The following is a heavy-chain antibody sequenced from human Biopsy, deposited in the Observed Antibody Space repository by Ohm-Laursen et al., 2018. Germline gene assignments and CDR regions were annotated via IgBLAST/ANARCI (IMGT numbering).Heavy chain of an antibody. CDR1: GGSISNNNYY. CDR2: IFYRGST. Sequence: SETLSLTCTVSGGSISNNNYYWGWIRQPPGKGLEWIGSIFYRGSTHYKPSLKSRVNISVDTSKNQFSPKLNSVTAADTAVYYCARMDCSGGSCHYYSYGMDAWGQGTTVTVSS. D-gene: IGHD2-15*01. CDR3: ARMDCSGGSCHYYSYGMDA. J-gene: IGHJ6*02. V-gene: IGHV4-39*01.